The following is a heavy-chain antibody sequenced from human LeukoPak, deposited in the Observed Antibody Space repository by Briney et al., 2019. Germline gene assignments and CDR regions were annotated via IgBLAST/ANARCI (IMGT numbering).Heavy chain of an antibody. CDR3: ARGLGSSWPFDY. CDR1: GGSISSYY. J-gene: IGHJ4*02. D-gene: IGHD6-13*01. CDR2: VYYNGRT. V-gene: IGHV4-59*01. Sequence: LETLSLTCTVSGGSISSYYWTWIRQPPGKGLEYIGYVYYNGRTNYNPSLKSRVTISVDTSKNQFSLKLTSITAADTAMYYCARGLGSSWPFDYWGQGTPATVSS.